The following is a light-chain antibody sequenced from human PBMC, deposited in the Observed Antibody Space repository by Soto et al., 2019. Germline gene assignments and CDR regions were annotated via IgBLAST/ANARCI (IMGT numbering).Light chain of an antibody. CDR3: ATWDDSLNGRV. CDR1: SGDIGSYNY. Sequence: QSVLTQPASVSGSPGQSITISCTGTSGDIGSYNYVSWFQHHPGKAPKLILFAVSDRPSGVSNRFSGSKSGTSASLAISGLQSEDEADYFCATWDDSLNGRVFGTGTKVTVL. CDR2: AVS. V-gene: IGLV2-14*01. J-gene: IGLJ1*01.